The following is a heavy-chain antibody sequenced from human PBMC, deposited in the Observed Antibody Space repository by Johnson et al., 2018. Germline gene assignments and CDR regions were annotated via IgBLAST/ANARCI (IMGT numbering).Heavy chain of an antibody. V-gene: IGHV4-59*01. J-gene: IGHJ6*03. Sequence: QVQLQESGPGLVKPSETLSLTCTVSGGSISSYYWSWIRQPPGKGLEWIGYIYYSGSTNYNPSLKSRVTLSVDTSKNQFSLKLSSVTAADTAVHYCARGCSGGSCYLYYYYYYMDVWGKGTTVTVSS. CDR2: IYYSGST. CDR1: GGSISSYY. D-gene: IGHD2-15*01. CDR3: ARGCSGGSCYLYYYYYYMDV.